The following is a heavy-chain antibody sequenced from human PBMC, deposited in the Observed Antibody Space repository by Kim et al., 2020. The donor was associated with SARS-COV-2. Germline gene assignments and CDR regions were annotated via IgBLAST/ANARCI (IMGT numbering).Heavy chain of an antibody. CDR1: GFTFSRYW. Sequence: GGSLRLSCAASGFTFSRYWMSWVRQAPGKGLEWVANIKQDGSEKYYVDSVKGRFTISRDNAKNSLYLQMNSLRAEDTAVYYCRGYSGYDYFDYWGQGTLVTVSS. CDR3: RGYSGYDYFDY. CDR2: IKQDGSEK. V-gene: IGHV3-7*01. D-gene: IGHD5-12*01. J-gene: IGHJ4*02.